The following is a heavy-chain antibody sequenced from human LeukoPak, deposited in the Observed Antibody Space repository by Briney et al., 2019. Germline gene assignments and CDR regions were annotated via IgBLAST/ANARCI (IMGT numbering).Heavy chain of an antibody. CDR1: GYSFTSYW. CDR3: ARRPGDYVISGGTVHVGAFDI. D-gene: IGHD4-17*01. CDR2: IYPGDSDT. Sequence: NHGESLKISCKGSGYSFTSYWIGWVRQMPGKGLEWMGIIYPGDSDTRYSPSFQGQVTISADKSISTAYLQWSSLKASDTAMYYCARRPGDYVISGGTVHVGAFDIWGQGTMVTVSS. J-gene: IGHJ3*02. V-gene: IGHV5-51*01.